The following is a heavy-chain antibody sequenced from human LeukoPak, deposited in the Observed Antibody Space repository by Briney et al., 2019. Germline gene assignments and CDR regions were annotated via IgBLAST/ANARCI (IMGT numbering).Heavy chain of an antibody. CDR1: GFTFSSYS. J-gene: IGHJ4*02. CDR2: ITSRSSPI. Sequence: GGSLRLSCAASGFTFSSYSMNWVRQALGKGLEWISYITSRSSPIYYADSVKGRFTISRDNAKNSLYLQMNSLRDEDTAVYYCVRDPHALDYWGRGTLVTVSS. CDR3: VRDPHALDY. V-gene: IGHV3-48*02.